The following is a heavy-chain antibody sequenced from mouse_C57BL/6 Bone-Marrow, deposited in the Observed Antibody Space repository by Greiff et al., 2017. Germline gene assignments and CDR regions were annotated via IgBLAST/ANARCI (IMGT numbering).Heavy chain of an antibody. CDR3: ASSYGSNYGGFAY. Sequence: VQLQQSGAELVKPGASVKLSCKASGYTFTSYWMHWVKQRPGQGLEWIGYINPSSGYTKYNEKFKDKATLTADKSSSTAYMQLSSLTSEDSAVYYCASSYGSNYGGFAYWGQGTLVTVSA. J-gene: IGHJ3*01. V-gene: IGHV1-7*01. D-gene: IGHD1-1*01. CDR2: INPSSGYT. CDR1: GYTFTSYW.